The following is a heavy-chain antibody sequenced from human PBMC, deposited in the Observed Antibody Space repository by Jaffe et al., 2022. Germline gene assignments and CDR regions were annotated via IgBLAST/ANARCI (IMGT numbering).Heavy chain of an antibody. V-gene: IGHV4-38-2*02. Sequence: QVQLQESGPGLVKPSETLSLTCAVSGYSISSGYYWGWIRQPPGKGLEWIGSIYHSGSTYYNPSLKSRVTISVDTSKNQFSLKLSSVTAADTAVYYCARDRGGDYYDSSGYTDYWGQGTLVTVSS. J-gene: IGHJ4*02. D-gene: IGHD3-22*01. CDR3: ARDRGGDYYDSSGYTDY. CDR1: GYSISSGYY. CDR2: IYHSGST.